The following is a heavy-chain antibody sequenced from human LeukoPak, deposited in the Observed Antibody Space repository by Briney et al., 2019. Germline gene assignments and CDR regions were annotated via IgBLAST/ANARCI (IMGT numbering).Heavy chain of an antibody. CDR2: ISGSGGST. CDR3: AKVISFRIPYFDY. J-gene: IGHJ4*02. Sequence: GGSLRVSCAASGFTFSDYYMSWIRQAPGKGLEWVSAISGSGGSTYYADSVKGRFTISRDNSKNTLYLQMNSLRAEDTAVYYCAKVISFRIPYFDYWGQGTLVTVSS. D-gene: IGHD2/OR15-2a*01. V-gene: IGHV3-23*01. CDR1: GFTFSDYY.